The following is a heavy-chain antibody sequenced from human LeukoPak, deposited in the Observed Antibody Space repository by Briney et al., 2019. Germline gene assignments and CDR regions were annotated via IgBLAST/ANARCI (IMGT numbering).Heavy chain of an antibody. CDR1: GYTFTSYD. D-gene: IGHD5-24*01. CDR2: MNPNSGNT. V-gene: IGHV1-8*01. CDR3: ARARDGYEASSFDY. Sequence: ASVKVSCKASGYTFTSYDINWVRQATGQGLEWMGWMNPNSGNTGYAQKFQGRVTMTRDTSISTAYMELSRLRSDDTAVYYCARARDGYEASSFDYWGQGTLVTVSS. J-gene: IGHJ4*02.